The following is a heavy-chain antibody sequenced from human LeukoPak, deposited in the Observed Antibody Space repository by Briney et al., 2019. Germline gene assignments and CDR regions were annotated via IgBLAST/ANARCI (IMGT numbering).Heavy chain of an antibody. Sequence: SETLSLTCAVSGGSISSGSYSWNWIRQPPGKGLEWIGFLYHSGSTYYNPSLKSRVTISVDRSKNQFSLSLSSVTAADTAVYHCAGGSVIGATSSYHFDPWGQGTLVTVSS. CDR3: AGGSVIGATSSYHFDP. V-gene: IGHV4-30-2*01. D-gene: IGHD1-26*01. J-gene: IGHJ5*02. CDR2: LYHSGST. CDR1: GGSISSGSYS.